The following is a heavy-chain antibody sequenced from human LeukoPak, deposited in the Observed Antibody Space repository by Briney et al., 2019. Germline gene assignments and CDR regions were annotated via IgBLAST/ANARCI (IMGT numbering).Heavy chain of an antibody. CDR3: AKDPYSSSSPGDAFDI. CDR1: GFTFDDYA. J-gene: IGHJ3*02. Sequence: GGSLRLSCAASGFTFDDYAMHWVRHAPGKGLEWVSGISWNSGSIDYADSVKGRFTISRDNAKNSLYLQMNSLRAEDTALYYCAKDPYSSSSPGDAFDIWGQGTMVTVSS. D-gene: IGHD6-13*01. V-gene: IGHV3-9*01. CDR2: ISWNSGSI.